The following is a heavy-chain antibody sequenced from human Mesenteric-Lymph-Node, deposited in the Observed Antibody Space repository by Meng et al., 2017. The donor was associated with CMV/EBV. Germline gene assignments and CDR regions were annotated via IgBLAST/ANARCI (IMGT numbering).Heavy chain of an antibody. D-gene: IGHD5-12*01. J-gene: IGHJ4*02. V-gene: IGHV3-7*03. CDR2: IKYDGSEK. CDR1: GFTLSNYW. Sequence: GESLKISCEASGFTLSNYWMSWVRQAPGKGLEWVANIKYDGSEKYYVDSVKGRFTISRDNSKNSLYLQMNSLRTEDTALYYCAKEPHSGYEYYFDYWGQGTLVTVSS. CDR3: AKEPHSGYEYYFDY.